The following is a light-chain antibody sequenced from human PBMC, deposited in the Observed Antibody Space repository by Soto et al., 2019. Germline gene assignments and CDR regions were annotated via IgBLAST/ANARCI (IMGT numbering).Light chain of an antibody. V-gene: IGKV1-8*01. CDR2: AAS. CDR3: KQYYSYPRT. Sequence: AIRMTQSPSSFSESTGDRVSVKCRASQGISSYLAWYQQKPGKANKLLIYAASTLQSGVPSRFSGSGSGTDFTLTISCLQSEEFATYYCKQYYSYPRTVGQGTKVDIK. CDR1: QGISSY. J-gene: IGKJ1*01.